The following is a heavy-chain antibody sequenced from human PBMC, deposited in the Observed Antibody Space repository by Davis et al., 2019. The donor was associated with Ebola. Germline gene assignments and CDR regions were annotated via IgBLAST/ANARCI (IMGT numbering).Heavy chain of an antibody. V-gene: IGHV4-4*07. D-gene: IGHD6-13*01. CDR2: IYTSGST. Sequence: PSETLSLTCTVSGGSISSYHWSWIRQPAGKGLEWIGRIYTSGSTNYNPSLKSRVTMSVDTSKNQFSLKLSSVTAADTAGYYCARVLGWAAAAEGGWFDPWGQGTLVTVSS. CDR1: GGSISSYH. J-gene: IGHJ5*02. CDR3: ARVLGWAAAAEGGWFDP.